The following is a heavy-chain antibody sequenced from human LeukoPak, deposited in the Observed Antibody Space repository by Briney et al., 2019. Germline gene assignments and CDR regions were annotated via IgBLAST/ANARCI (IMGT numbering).Heavy chain of an antibody. CDR2: INPNSGGT. D-gene: IGHD3-10*01. V-gene: IGHV1-2*02. CDR3: AKGENYYGSGRDYFDY. Sequence: GASVKVSCKASEYTFSNYAMNWVRQAPGQGLEWMGWINPNSGGTNYAQKFQGRVTMTRDTSITTAYMDLSRLRSDDTAVYYCAKGENYYGSGRDYFDYWGQGALVTVSS. CDR1: EYTFSNYA. J-gene: IGHJ4*02.